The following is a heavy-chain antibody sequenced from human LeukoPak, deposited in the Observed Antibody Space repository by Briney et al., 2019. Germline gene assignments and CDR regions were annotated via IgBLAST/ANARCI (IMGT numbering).Heavy chain of an antibody. J-gene: IGHJ4*02. CDR2: VNPDSGDS. Sequence: GASVKVSCKASGYTFTDYYIHWVRQAPGQGLEGMAFVNPDSGDSYSAPKFQGRVTMTRDTSISTASMELKWLTSDDTAVYYCATGVATAFTYWGQGTLLTVSS. CDR3: ATGVATAFTY. V-gene: IGHV1-2*02. D-gene: IGHD5-12*01. CDR1: GYTFTDYY.